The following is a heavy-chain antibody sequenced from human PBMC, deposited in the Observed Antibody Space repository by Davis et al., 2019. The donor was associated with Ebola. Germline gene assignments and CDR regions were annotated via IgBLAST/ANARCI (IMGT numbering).Heavy chain of an antibody. CDR3: ARTHCSGGSCYLDY. V-gene: IGHV3-53*01. J-gene: IGHJ4*02. CDR1: GFTFSSYS. CDR2: IYNGGST. D-gene: IGHD2-15*01. Sequence: GGSLRLSCAASGFTFSSYSMNWVRQAPGKGLEWVSVIYNGGSTYYADSVKGRFTISRDNSKNTLYLQMNSLGVEDTAVYYCARTHCSGGSCYLDYWGQGTLVTVSS.